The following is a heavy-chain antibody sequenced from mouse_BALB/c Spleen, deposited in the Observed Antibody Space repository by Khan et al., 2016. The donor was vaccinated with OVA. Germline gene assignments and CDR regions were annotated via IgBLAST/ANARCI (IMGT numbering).Heavy chain of an antibody. D-gene: IGHD2-2*01. Sequence: QVQLKESGAELVKPGASVKLSCKASGYTFSSYYMYWVKQRPGQGLEWIGEINPNNGGTYFNEKFKSKAALTMDKSTTTAYMQLSSLTSEDSAVYYCTRSGYGSFAYWGQGTLVTVST. CDR1: GYTFSSYY. J-gene: IGHJ3*01. V-gene: IGHV1S81*02. CDR2: INPNNGGT. CDR3: TRSGYGSFAY.